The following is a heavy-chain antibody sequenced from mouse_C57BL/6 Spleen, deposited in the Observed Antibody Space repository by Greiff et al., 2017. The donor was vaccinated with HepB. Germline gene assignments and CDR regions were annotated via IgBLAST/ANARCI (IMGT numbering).Heavy chain of an antibody. CDR2: IYPGDGDT. CDR3: ARGLREYYFDY. CDR1: GYAFSSSW. Sequence: QVQLQQSGPELVKPGASVKISCKASGYAFSSSWMNWVKQRPGKGLEWIGRIYPGDGDTNYNGKFKGKATLTADKSSSTAYMQRSSLTSEDSAVYFCARGLREYYFDYWGQGTTLTVSS. J-gene: IGHJ2*01. V-gene: IGHV1-82*01. D-gene: IGHD1-1*01.